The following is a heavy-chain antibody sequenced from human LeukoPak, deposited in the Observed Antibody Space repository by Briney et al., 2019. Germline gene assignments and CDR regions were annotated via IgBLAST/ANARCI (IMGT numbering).Heavy chain of an antibody. CDR3: ARFFLGITMIAVADDAFDI. J-gene: IGHJ3*02. CDR1: GGSFSGYY. Sequence: SETLSLTCAVYGGSFSGYYWSWLRQPPGKGLEWIGEINHSGSTNYNPSLKSRVTISVDTSKNQFSLKLSSVTAADTAVYYCARFFLGITMIAVADDAFDIWGQGTMVTVPS. CDR2: INHSGST. D-gene: IGHD3-22*01. V-gene: IGHV4-34*01.